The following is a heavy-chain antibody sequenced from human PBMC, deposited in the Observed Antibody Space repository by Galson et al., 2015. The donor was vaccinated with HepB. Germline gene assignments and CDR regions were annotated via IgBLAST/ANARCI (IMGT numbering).Heavy chain of an antibody. CDR2: IYPGDSDT. Sequence: QSGAEVKKPGESLKISCKASGYTFTDYWIGWVRQMPGKGLEWMGIIYPGDSDTGYSPSFQGQVTISADKSITTAYLQWSSLKASDTAMYYCARHEREADTRYYGMDVWGQGTTVTVSS. CDR3: ARHEREADTRYYGMDV. CDR1: GYTFTDYW. V-gene: IGHV5-51*01. J-gene: IGHJ6*02. D-gene: IGHD6-19*01.